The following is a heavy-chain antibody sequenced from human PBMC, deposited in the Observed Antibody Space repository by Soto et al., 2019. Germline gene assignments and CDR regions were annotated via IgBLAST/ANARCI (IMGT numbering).Heavy chain of an antibody. V-gene: IGHV3-33*01. CDR2: IWHDGSEI. J-gene: IGHJ6*03. CDR3: ARDLLLWFGELLYPYYMDV. Sequence: GGSLTLSCVVRGSIFTGYGMHWVRQAPGKGLEWVAVIWHDGSEIYYADSVKGRFTISRDNSKNTLYLQMNSLRAEDTAVYYCARDLLLWFGELLYPYYMDVWGKGTTVTVSS. D-gene: IGHD3-10*01. CDR1: GSIFTGYG.